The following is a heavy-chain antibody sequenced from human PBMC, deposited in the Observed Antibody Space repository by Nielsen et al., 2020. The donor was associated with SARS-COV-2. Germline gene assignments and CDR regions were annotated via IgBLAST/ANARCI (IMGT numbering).Heavy chain of an antibody. Sequence: SETLSLTCTVSGGSIRSYFWSWIRQPPGKGLEWIGYVYYSGDTNYNPSLKSRVTISVDTSKNQFSLKLSSVTATDTAVYYCARLFRVIDYWGQGTLVTVSS. CDR3: ARLFRVIDY. CDR2: VYYSGDT. V-gene: IGHV4-59*08. CDR1: GGSIRSYF. D-gene: IGHD3-10*01. J-gene: IGHJ4*02.